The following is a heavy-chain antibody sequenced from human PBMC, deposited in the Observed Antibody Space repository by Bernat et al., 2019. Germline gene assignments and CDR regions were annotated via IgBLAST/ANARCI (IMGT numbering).Heavy chain of an antibody. CDR1: GYTFTGYY. V-gene: IGHV1-2*06. CDR3: ARGREGYGDPDAFDI. Sequence: QVQLVQSGAEVKKPGASVKVSCKASGYTFTGYYMHWVRQAPGQGLEWMGRINPNSGGTNYAQKFQGRVTMTRDTSISTAYMELSRLRSDDTAVYYCARGREGYGDPDAFDIWGQGTMVTVSS. J-gene: IGHJ3*02. CDR2: INPNSGGT. D-gene: IGHD4-17*01.